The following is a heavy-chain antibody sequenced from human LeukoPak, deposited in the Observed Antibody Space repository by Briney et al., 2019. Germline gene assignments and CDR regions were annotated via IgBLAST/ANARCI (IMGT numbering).Heavy chain of an antibody. V-gene: IGHV4-30-2*02. D-gene: IGHD3-22*01. CDR2: IYHSGST. CDR1: GGSISSGGYS. J-gene: IGHJ4*02. Sequence: SETLSLTCAVSGGSISSGGYSWSWIRQPPGKGLEWIGYIYHSGSTYYNPSLKSRVTISLDRSKRQFSLNLRSVTAADTAVYYCARWGYFDSSGYFVAEYRGQGTLVTVSS. CDR3: ARWGYFDSSGYFVAEY.